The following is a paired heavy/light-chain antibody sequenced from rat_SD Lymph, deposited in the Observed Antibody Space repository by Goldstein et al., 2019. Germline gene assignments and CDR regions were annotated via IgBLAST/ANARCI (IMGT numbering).Heavy chain of an antibody. Sequence: QVKLLQSGAALVKPGASVKMSCKASGYTFTDYWVSWVKQSHGKSLEWIGEIYPNSGATNFNEKFKGKATLTVDKSTSTAYMELSRLTSEDSAIYYCTIHSVMSHYWGQGVMVTVSS. CDR2: IYPNSGAT. CDR1: GYTFTDYW. J-gene: IGHJ2*01. V-gene: IGHV1-36*01. CDR3: TIHSVMSHY. D-gene: IGHD1-6*01.
Light chain of an antibody. J-gene: IGKJ2-3*01. Sequence: DIQMTQSPASLSASLGETVSIECLASEDIYNNLAWYQQKPGKSPQLLIYYASSLQDGVPSRFSGSGSGTQYSLKINSLESEDAATYFCLQDSEYPYTFGAGTKLELK. CDR1: EDIYNN. CDR2: YAS. CDR3: LQDSEYPYT. V-gene: IGKV12S30*01.